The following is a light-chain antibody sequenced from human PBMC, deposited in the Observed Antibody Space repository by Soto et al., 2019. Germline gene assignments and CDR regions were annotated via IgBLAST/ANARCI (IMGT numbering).Light chain of an antibody. CDR3: ATWDDSLGRRVL. J-gene: IGLJ3*02. Sequence: QSVVTQPPSASGAPGQWVTISCSGSRTNIGSHYNSWYQHLPGTAPKLLIYKDSQRPSGVPDRFSCSNSGTSASLAIGGHRSEAEGSYYYATWDDSLGRRVLFGGGTKLTVL. V-gene: IGLV1-47*01. CDR1: RTNIGSHY. CDR2: KDS.